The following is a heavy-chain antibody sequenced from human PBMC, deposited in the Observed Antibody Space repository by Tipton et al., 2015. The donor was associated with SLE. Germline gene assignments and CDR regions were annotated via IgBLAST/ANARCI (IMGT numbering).Heavy chain of an antibody. V-gene: IGHV4-59*01. Sequence: TLSLTCTVSTGSMSSYYWTWIRQPPGKGLEWIGYIHYSGRTSYNPSLKSRVTLSEDPSKNQISLKLRSVTTADTAVYFCARTDVVVIPPAMDWFDPWGQGILVTVSS. D-gene: IGHD2-2*01. CDR3: ARTDVVVIPPAMDWFDP. CDR2: IHYSGRT. J-gene: IGHJ5*02. CDR1: TGSMSSYY.